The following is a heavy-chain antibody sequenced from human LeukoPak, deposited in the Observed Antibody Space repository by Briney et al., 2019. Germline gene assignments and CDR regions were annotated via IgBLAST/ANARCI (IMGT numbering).Heavy chain of an antibody. CDR2: ISWNGATM. CDR1: GLKFDDYA. CDR3: AKDISIGGFADGYFYGMDA. D-gene: IGHD4-23*01. J-gene: IGHJ6*02. V-gene: IGHV3-9*01. Sequence: GRSLRLSCATSGLKFDDYAMNWVSKAPRKGLEWVSGISWNGATMVYADSVKGRFTISRDNAKSSLYLQMNSLRAEDTALYYCAKDISIGGFADGYFYGMDAWGQGTTVTVSS.